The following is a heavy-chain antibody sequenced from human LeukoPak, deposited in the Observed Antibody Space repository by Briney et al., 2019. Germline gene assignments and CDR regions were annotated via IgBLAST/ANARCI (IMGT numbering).Heavy chain of an antibody. J-gene: IGHJ6*02. V-gene: IGHV6-1*01. CDR3: ARGRVSYYGMDV. CDR1: GDSVSSKSAA. Sequence: SQTLSLTCAISGDSVSSKSAAWNWIRQSPSRGLEWLGRTFYRSKWYNEYAESVKSRISINPDTPRNQFSLQLKSVTPEDTAVYYCARGRVSYYGMDVWGQGTTVTVSS. CDR2: TFYRSKWYN.